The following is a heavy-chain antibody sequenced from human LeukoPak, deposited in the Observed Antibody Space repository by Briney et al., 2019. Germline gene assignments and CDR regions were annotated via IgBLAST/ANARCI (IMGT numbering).Heavy chain of an antibody. CDR2: IIPIFGTA. CDR3: ASPEGGYSYGYVY. Sequence: ASVKVSCKASGGTFSSYAISWVRQAPGQGLEWMGGIIPIFGTANYAQKFQGRVTITADESTSTAYMELSSLGSEDTAVYYCASPEGGYSYGYVYWGQGTLVTVSS. J-gene: IGHJ4*02. CDR1: GGTFSSYA. V-gene: IGHV1-69*13. D-gene: IGHD5-18*01.